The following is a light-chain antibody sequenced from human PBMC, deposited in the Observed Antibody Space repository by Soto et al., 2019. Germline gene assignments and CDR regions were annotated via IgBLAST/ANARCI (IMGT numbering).Light chain of an antibody. V-gene: IGLV2-11*01. Sequence: QSALNQPRSVSGSPGQSVTISCTGTSSDVGGYNYVSWYQQHPGKAPKLMIYDVSQRPSGVPDRFSGSKSGNTAALTISGLQAEDEADYFCCSYAGSHFLFGGGTKLTVL. J-gene: IGLJ2*01. CDR3: CSYAGSHFL. CDR2: DVS. CDR1: SSDVGGYNY.